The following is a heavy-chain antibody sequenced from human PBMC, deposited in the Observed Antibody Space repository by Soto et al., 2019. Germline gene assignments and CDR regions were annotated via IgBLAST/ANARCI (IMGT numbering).Heavy chain of an antibody. V-gene: IGHV5-10-1*01. CDR2: IDPSDSYT. D-gene: IGHD3-16*02. CDR1: GYSFTSYW. Sequence: GESLKISCKGSGYSFTSYWISWVRQTPGKGLEWMGRIDPSDSYTHYSPSFQGHVTISADKSISTAYLQWSSLKASDTAMFYCARHSTQGVWGSYRPPHHWGQGTLVTVSS. CDR3: ARHSTQGVWGSYRPPHH. J-gene: IGHJ5*02.